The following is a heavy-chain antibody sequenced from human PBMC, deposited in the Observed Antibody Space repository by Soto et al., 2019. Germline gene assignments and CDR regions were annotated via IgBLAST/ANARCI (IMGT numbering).Heavy chain of an antibody. D-gene: IGHD3-10*01. Sequence: PSETLSLTCTVSGDSVTRVSDYSSWIRQPPGKGLEWIGYIYYSGSADYNPSPGSRVTISIDTCKNQFSLKLTSVTAADTAVYYCARGVGFGYYYYHMDLWGQGTTVTVSS. J-gene: IGHJ6*02. CDR1: GDSVTRVSDY. CDR2: IYYSGSA. CDR3: ARGVGFGYYYYHMDL. V-gene: IGHV4-61*01.